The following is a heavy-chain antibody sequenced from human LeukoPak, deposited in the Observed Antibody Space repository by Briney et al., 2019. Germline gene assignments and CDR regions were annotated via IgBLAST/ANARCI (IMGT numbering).Heavy chain of an antibody. CDR3: ARGRTTMITTSGFDP. CDR2: IYYGGST. CDR1: GGSISGYY. V-gene: IGHV4-59*01. Sequence: PSETLSLTCTVSGGSISGYYWSWIRQPPGKGLEWIGYIYYGGSTNYNPSLKSRVTISVDTSKNQFSLKLSSVTAADTAVYYCARGRTTMITTSGFDPWGQGTLVTVSS. J-gene: IGHJ5*02. D-gene: IGHD3-22*01.